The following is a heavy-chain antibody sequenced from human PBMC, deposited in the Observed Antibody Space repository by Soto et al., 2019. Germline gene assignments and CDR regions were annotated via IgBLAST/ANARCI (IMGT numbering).Heavy chain of an antibody. V-gene: IGHV1-69*01. CDR2: IIPIFGTA. J-gene: IGHJ5*02. CDR3: AGEGGGGAPHWFDP. CDR1: GGTFSSYA. Sequence: QVQLVQSGAEVKKPGSSVKVSCKASGGTFSSYAISWVRQAPGQGLEWMGGIIPIFGTANYAQKFQGRVTITADESTSTAYMGLSSLRSEDTAVYYCAGEGGGGAPHWFDPWGQGTLVTVSS. D-gene: IGHD3-16*01.